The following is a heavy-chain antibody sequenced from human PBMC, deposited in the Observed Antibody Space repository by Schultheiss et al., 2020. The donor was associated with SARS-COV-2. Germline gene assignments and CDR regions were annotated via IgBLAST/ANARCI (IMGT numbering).Heavy chain of an antibody. CDR3: ARDAYDFWSGYFLWYYYMDV. J-gene: IGHJ6*03. CDR2: ISSSSSYI. D-gene: IGHD3-3*01. CDR1: GFTFSSYS. Sequence: GGSLRLSCAASGFTFSSYSMNWVRQAPGKGLEWVSSISSSSSYIYYADSVKGRFTISRDNSKNTLYLQMNSLRAEDTAVYYCARDAYDFWSGYFLWYYYMDVWGKGTTVTVSS. V-gene: IGHV3-21*01.